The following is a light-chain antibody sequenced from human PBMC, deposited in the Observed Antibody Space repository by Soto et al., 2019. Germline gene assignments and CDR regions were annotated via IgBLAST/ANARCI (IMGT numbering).Light chain of an antibody. CDR2: ASS. CDR3: SSYTSGSPIYV. J-gene: IGLJ1*01. V-gene: IGLV2-14*01. Sequence: LTQPASVSGSPGQSITISCTGTNSDVGSYNYVSWYQHHPGKAPRLIIYASSNRPSGVPHRFSGSRSGNTASLTISGLQAEDEADYYCSSYTSGSPIYVFGTGTKVTVL. CDR1: NSDVGSYNY.